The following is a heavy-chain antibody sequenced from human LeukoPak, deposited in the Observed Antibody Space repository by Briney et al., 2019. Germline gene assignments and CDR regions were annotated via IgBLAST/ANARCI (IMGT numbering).Heavy chain of an antibody. D-gene: IGHD3-3*01. CDR3: ARGFFNFED. CDR2: IYSGGDT. CDR1: GFSVGGYY. V-gene: IGHV3-66*02. J-gene: IGHJ4*02. Sequence: GGSLRLSCAASGFSVGGYYMSWVRQAPGRGLEWVSVIYSGGDTSYADSVKGRFTVSRDNAKNTVDLHMNGLRPEDTAFSYCARGFFNFEDWGRGTLVTVSS.